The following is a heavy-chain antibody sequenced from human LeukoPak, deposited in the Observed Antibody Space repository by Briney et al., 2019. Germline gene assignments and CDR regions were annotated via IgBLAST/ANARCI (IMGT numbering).Heavy chain of an antibody. J-gene: IGHJ4*02. CDR3: ARDPTTAMVEYYFDY. CDR2: INPNSGGT. CDR1: GYTFTGYY. Sequence: GASVKVSCKASGYTFTGYYMHWVRQAPGQGLEWMGWINPNSGGTNYAQKFQGWVTMTRDTSISTAYMELSRLRSDDTAVYYCARDPTTAMVEYYFDYWGQGTLVTVSS. V-gene: IGHV1-2*04. D-gene: IGHD5-18*01.